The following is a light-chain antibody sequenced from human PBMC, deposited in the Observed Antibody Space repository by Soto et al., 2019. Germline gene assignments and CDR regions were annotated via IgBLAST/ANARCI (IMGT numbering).Light chain of an antibody. CDR2: SNN. CDR3: AAWDDSLNGLYV. J-gene: IGLJ1*01. V-gene: IGLV1-44*01. CDR1: SSDVCGYNY. Sequence: QSVLTQPPSASGSPGQSVTISCTGTSSDVCGYNYVSWYQQLPGTAPKLLIYSNNQRPSGVPDRFSGSKSGTSASLAISGLQSEDEADYYCAAWDDSLNGLYVFGTGTKVTVL.